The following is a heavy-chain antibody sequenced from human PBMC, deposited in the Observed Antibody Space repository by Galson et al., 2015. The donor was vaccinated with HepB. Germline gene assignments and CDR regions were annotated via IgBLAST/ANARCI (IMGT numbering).Heavy chain of an antibody. CDR1: GFTFSSYG. D-gene: IGHD3-10*01. CDR3: AKDKETYYGSGSYSPSDY. CDR2: IWYDGINK. J-gene: IGHJ4*02. Sequence: SLRLSCAASGFTFSSYGFHWVRQAPGKGLEWVALIWYDGINKYYADSVKGRFTISRDNSKNRLFLQMNSLRAEDTAIYYCAKDKETYYGSGSYSPSDYWGQGTLVTVSS. V-gene: IGHV3-33*06.